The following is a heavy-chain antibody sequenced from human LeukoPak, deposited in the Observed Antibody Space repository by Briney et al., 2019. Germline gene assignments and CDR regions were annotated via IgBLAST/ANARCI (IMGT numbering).Heavy chain of an antibody. CDR3: AKYITMVRGVSRYYYGMDV. D-gene: IGHD3-10*01. J-gene: IGHJ6*02. CDR2: ISGSGGST. CDR1: GFTFSSYA. Sequence: GGSLRLSCAASGFTFSSYAMSWVRQAPGKGLEWVSAISGSGGSTYYADSVKGRFTISRDNSKNTLYLQMNSLRAEDTAVYYCAKYITMVRGVSRYYYGMDVWGQGTTVTVSS. V-gene: IGHV3-23*01.